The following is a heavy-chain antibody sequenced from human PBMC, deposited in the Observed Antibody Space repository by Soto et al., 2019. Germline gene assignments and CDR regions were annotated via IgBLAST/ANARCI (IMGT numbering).Heavy chain of an antibody. CDR2: IAPSDSYT. CDR3: ARHRHGGWRYGLAV. CDR1: GYNFGTCW. Sequence: GESRKISCKGSGYNFGTCWISWVRQMPGKGLEWMGRIAPSDSYTYYSPSFQWHVTISADTSISTAYLQWSSLKASHTSVYCYARHRHGGWRYGLAVWAQGTSVPVSS. J-gene: IGHJ6*01. V-gene: IGHV5-10-1*01. D-gene: IGHD6-19*01.